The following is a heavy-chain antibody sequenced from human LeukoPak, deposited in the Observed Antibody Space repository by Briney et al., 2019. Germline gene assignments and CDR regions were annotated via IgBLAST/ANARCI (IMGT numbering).Heavy chain of an antibody. CDR3: AQDRAYIQFYF. V-gene: IGHV3-23*01. J-gene: IGHJ4*02. D-gene: IGHD5-18*01. Sequence: PGGTLRLSCAASGFTFSSYGMSWVRQAPGKGLEWVSAISGSGTNTYYADSVKGRFTISRDNSKNTVYLQVNSLRAEDTALYYCAQDRAYIQFYFWGQGTLVTVSS. CDR2: ISGSGTNT. CDR1: GFTFSSYG.